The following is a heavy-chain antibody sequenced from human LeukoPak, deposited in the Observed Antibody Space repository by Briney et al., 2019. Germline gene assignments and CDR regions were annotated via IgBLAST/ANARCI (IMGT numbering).Heavy chain of an antibody. CDR1: GFTFSSYG. D-gene: IGHD3-10*01. J-gene: IGHJ6*02. CDR2: ISYDGSNK. CDR3: AKVVKGATMVRGVIWSMGV. V-gene: IGHV3-30*18. Sequence: GRSLRLSCAASGFTFSSYGMHWVRQAPGKGLEWVAVISYDGSNKYYADSVKGRFTISRDNSKNTLYLQMNSLRAEDTAVYYCAKVVKGATMVRGVIWSMGVWGQGTTVTASS.